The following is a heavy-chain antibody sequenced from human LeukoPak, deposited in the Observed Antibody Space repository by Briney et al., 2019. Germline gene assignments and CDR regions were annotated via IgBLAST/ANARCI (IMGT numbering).Heavy chain of an antibody. D-gene: IGHD5-18*01. CDR3: ASLTYSYGSLFDY. J-gene: IGHJ4*02. CDR1: GGSISGSRYY. V-gene: IGHV4-39*07. CDR2: MHYSGNFYSGSA. Sequence: SETLSLTCTVSGGSISGSRYYWAWIRQPPGKGLEWIGSMHYSGNFYSGSAYYNPSLRSRVTISVDTSQNQFSLKVNSVTAADTAVYYCASLTYSYGSLFDYWGQGTLVTVSS.